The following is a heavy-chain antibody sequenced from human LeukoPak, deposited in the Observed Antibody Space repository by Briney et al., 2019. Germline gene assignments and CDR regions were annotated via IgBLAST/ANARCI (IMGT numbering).Heavy chain of an antibody. V-gene: IGHV3-53*01. J-gene: IGHJ5*02. CDR2: IYSGGST. CDR3: ARESPPYYDFWSGYYQNWFDP. CDR1: GFTVSSNY. Sequence: GGSLRLSCAASGFTVSSNYMSWVRQAPGKGLEWVSVIYSGGSTYYADSVKGRFTISRDNSKNTLYLQMNSLRAEDTAVYYCARESPPYYDFWSGYYQNWFDPWGQGTLVTVPS. D-gene: IGHD3-3*01.